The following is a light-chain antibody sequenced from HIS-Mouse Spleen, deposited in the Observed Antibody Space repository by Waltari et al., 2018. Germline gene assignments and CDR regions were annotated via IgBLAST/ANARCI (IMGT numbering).Light chain of an antibody. V-gene: IGLV3-19*01. Sequence: SSELTQDPAVSVALGQTVRITCQGDSLRSYYASWYQQKPGQAPVLVIYGKNNRPSGIPDRFSGSSSGNTASLTISGTQAMDEADYYCQAWDSSTVVFGGGTKLTVL. CDR2: GKN. J-gene: IGLJ2*01. CDR1: SLRSYY. CDR3: QAWDSSTVV.